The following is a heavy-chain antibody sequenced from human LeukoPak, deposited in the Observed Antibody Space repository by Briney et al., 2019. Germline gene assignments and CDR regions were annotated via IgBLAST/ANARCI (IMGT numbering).Heavy chain of an antibody. D-gene: IGHD2-8*01. Sequence: SGTLSLTCGVSGGSISNTNWWSWVRPPPGQGLEWIGEISLTGLTHYNPSLESRVTVSRDKSKNQLSLNLTSVTAADTAVYYCSRENGAFSPFGYWGQGTLVTVSS. J-gene: IGHJ4*02. CDR1: GGSISNTNW. V-gene: IGHV4-4*02. CDR3: SRENGAFSPFGY. CDR2: ISLTGLT.